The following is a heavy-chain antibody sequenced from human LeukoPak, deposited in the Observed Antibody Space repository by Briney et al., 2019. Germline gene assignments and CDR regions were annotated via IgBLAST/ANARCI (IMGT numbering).Heavy chain of an antibody. CDR3: ARAGFGELLSFDY. D-gene: IGHD3-10*01. Sequence: SETLSLTCTVSGGSISSSSYCWGWIRQPPGKGLEWIGSIYYSGSTYYNPSLKSRVTISVDTSKNQFSLKLSSVTAADTAVYYCARAGFGELLSFDYWGQGTLVTVSS. V-gene: IGHV4-39*07. CDR1: GGSISSSSYC. J-gene: IGHJ4*02. CDR2: IYYSGST.